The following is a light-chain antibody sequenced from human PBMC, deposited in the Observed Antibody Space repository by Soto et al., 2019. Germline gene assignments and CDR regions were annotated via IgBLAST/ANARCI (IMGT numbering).Light chain of an antibody. CDR1: SSDVGSFNY. J-gene: IGLJ2*01. Sequence: QSALTQPASVSGSPGQSITISCTGTSSDVGSFNYVSWYRQSPTKAPELIIYGVTNRPSGVSNRFSGSKSGDTASLTISGLQAEDEADYYCSSYIPNSVIFGGGTKLTVL. V-gene: IGLV2-14*01. CDR2: GVT. CDR3: SSYIPNSVI.